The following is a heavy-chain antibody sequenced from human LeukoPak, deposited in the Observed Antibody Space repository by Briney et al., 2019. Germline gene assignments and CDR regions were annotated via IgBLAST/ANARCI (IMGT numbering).Heavy chain of an antibody. V-gene: IGHV1-46*01. Sequence: ASVKVSCKASGYTLSSHYMHWVRQSPGQGLEWVGVINPSGGSTSYAQKFQGRVTMTRDTSTSTVYMELSSLRSEDTAVYYCARDRDRYSSSWYVGYYFDYWGQGTLVTVSS. D-gene: IGHD6-13*01. CDR3: ARDRDRYSSSWYVGYYFDY. CDR1: GYTLSSHY. CDR2: INPSGGST. J-gene: IGHJ4*02.